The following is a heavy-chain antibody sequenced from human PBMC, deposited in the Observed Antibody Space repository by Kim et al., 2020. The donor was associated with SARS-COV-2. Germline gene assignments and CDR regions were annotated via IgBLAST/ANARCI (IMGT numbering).Heavy chain of an antibody. CDR2: INPNSGGT. J-gene: IGHJ5*02. CDR1: GYTFTGYY. CDR3: ARDGVQLPMGNWFDP. V-gene: IGHV1-2*02. Sequence: ASVKVSCKASGYTFTGYYMHWVRQAPGQGLEWMGWINPNSGGTNYAQKFQGRVTMTRDTSISTAYMELSRLRSDDTAVYYCARDGVQLPMGNWFDPWGQGTLVTVSS. D-gene: IGHD2-2*01.